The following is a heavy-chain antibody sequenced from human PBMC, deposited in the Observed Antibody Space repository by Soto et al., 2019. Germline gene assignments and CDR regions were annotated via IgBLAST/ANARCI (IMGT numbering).Heavy chain of an antibody. Sequence: GGFLRLSCAASGFTFSNAWMSWVRQAPGKGLEWVGRIKSKTDGGTTDYAAPVKGRFTISRDDSKNTLYLQMNSLKTEDTAVYYCTILRTDIVGVVAATDGYWFDPWGQGTLVTVSS. J-gene: IGHJ5*02. CDR2: IKSKTDGGTT. D-gene: IGHD2-15*01. V-gene: IGHV3-15*01. CDR1: GFTFSNAW. CDR3: TILRTDIVGVVAATDGYWFDP.